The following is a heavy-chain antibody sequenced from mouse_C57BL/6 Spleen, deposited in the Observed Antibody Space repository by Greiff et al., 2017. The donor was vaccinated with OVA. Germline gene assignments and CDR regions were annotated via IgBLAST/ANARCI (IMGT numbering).Heavy chain of an antibody. CDR2: LIPYNGDT. Sequence: EVQLQQSGPELVKPGDSVKISCKASGYSFTGYFMNWVMPSHGKSLEWIGRLIPYNGDTFYNQKFKGKATLTVDKSSSTAHMELRSLTSEDSAVYYCAHQANYDYDEAYYAMDYWGQGTSVTVSS. CDR3: AHQANYDYDEAYYAMDY. V-gene: IGHV1-20*01. J-gene: IGHJ4*01. D-gene: IGHD2-4*01. CDR1: GYSFTGYF.